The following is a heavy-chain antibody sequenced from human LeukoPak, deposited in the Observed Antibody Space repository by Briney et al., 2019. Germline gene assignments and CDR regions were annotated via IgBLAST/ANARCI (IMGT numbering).Heavy chain of an antibody. D-gene: IGHD6-13*01. V-gene: IGHV4-34*01. CDR3: ARGRFWQQLVPANWFDP. CDR2: INHSGST. Sequence: SETLSLTCAVYGGSFSGYYWSWIRQPPGKGLEWIGEINHSGSTNYNPSLKSRVTISVDTSKNQFSLKLSSVTAADTAVYYCARGRFWQQLVPANWFDPWGQGTLVTVSS. CDR1: GGSFSGYY. J-gene: IGHJ5*02.